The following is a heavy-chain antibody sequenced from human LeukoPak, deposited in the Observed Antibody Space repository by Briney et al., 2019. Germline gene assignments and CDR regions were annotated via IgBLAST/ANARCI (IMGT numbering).Heavy chain of an antibody. J-gene: IGHJ5*02. Sequence: GGSLRLSCAVSGFTFSSYWMSWVRQAPGKGLEWVANIKQDGSEKYYVDSVKGRFTISRDNAKNSLYLQMNSLRAEDTAVYYCARDDCSSISCYHNWFDPWGQGTLVTVSS. CDR1: GFTFSSYW. V-gene: IGHV3-7*01. CDR2: IKQDGSEK. D-gene: IGHD2-2*01. CDR3: ARDDCSSISCYHNWFDP.